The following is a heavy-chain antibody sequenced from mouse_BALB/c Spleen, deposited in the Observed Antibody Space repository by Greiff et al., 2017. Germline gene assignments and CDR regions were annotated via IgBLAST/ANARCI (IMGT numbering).Heavy chain of an antibody. V-gene: IGHV5-12-2*01. CDR3: ARHAPYFDD. J-gene: IGHJ2*01. Sequence: EVKLVESGGGLVQPGGSLKLSCAASGFTFSSYSMSWVRQTPEKRLEWVAYISNGGGSTYYPDTVKGRFTISRDNAKNTLYLQMSSLKSEDTAMYYCARHAPYFDDGGQGTTLTVSS. CDR1: GFTFSSYS. CDR2: ISNGGGST.